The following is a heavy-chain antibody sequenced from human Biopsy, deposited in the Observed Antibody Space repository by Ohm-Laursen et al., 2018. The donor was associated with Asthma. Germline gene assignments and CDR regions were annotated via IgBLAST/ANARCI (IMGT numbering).Heavy chain of an antibody. CDR3: ARRGGVRRYFDY. CDR1: GGSISSGAYY. D-gene: IGHD3-16*01. CDR2: IYYIGST. J-gene: IGHJ4*02. V-gene: IGHV4-30-4*01. Sequence: SQTLSLTCTVSGGSISSGAYYWSRVRQPPGKGLEWIGYIYYIGSTYYNPSLKSRVAISLDTSKNQFSLKLSSVTAADTAVYFCARRGGVRRYFDYWGQGTLVTVSS.